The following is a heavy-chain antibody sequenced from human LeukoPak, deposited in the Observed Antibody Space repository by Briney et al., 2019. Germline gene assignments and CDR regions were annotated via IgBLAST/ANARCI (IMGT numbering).Heavy chain of an antibody. D-gene: IGHD2-15*01. CDR2: IYTSGST. CDR1: GCFISSYY. V-gene: IGHV4-4*09. CDR3: VLRGSRGMRY. Sequence: SETRSLTCTVSGCFISSYYGRWIRQPPGKGLGWIGSIYTSGSTNYTPSLKSRFTISRDRSNNQLSLNLSSVTAADTSVYYCVLRGSRGMRYWGQGTLV. J-gene: IGHJ4*02.